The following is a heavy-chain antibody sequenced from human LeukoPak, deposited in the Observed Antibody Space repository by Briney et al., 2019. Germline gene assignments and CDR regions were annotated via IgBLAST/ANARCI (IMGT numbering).Heavy chain of an antibody. J-gene: IGHJ4*02. CDR2: IIPIFGTA. CDR3: AREAPDSSGYYYGVY. Sequence: SVKVSCKASGGTFSSYAISWVRQAPGQGLEWMGGIIPIFGTANYAQKFQGRVTITADESTSTAYMELSSPRSEDTAVYYCAREAPDSSGYYYGVYWGQGTLVTVSS. D-gene: IGHD3-22*01. CDR1: GGTFSSYA. V-gene: IGHV1-69*01.